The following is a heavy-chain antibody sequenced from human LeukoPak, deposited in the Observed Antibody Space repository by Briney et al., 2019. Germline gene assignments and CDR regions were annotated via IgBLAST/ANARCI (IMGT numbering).Heavy chain of an antibody. Sequence: ASVKVSCKASGYTSTSYDINWVRQAPGQGLEWMGMIYPRDGSTSYAQNFQGRVTVTRDTSTTTVHMELRGLRSEDTAVYYCARDQEGFDYWGQGTVVTVSS. J-gene: IGHJ4*02. CDR2: IYPRDGST. CDR3: ARDQEGFDY. CDR1: GYTSTSYD. V-gene: IGHV1-46*01.